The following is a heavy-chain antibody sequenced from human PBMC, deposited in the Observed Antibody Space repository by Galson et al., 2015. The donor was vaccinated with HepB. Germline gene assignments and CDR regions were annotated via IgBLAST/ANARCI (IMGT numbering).Heavy chain of an antibody. CDR1: GGSISSGGYS. Sequence: TLSLTCAVSGGSISSGGYSWSWIRQPPGKGLEWIGYIYHSGSTYYNPSLKSRVTISVDRSKNQFSLKLSSVTAADTAVYYCASSTNVDTAMAPIFDYWGQGTLVTVSS. CDR2: IYHSGST. D-gene: IGHD5-18*01. V-gene: IGHV4-30-2*01. CDR3: ASSTNVDTAMAPIFDY. J-gene: IGHJ4*02.